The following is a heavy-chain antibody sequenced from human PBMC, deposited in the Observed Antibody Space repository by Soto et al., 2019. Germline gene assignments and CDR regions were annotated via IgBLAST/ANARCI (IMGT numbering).Heavy chain of an antibody. Sequence: GGSLRLSCAASGFIFSSYGMNWVRQAPGKGLEWVSAISGSGGTTYYADSVKGRFTISRDNSKNTLYLQMNSLRAEDTAVYYCAKDHIVVVTAILYSDYWGQGTLVTVSS. J-gene: IGHJ4*02. D-gene: IGHD2-21*02. CDR2: ISGSGGTT. CDR3: AKDHIVVVTAILYSDY. CDR1: GFIFSSYG. V-gene: IGHV3-23*01.